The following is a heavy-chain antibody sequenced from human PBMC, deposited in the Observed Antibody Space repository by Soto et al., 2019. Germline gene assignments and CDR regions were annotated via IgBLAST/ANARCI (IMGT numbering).Heavy chain of an antibody. V-gene: IGHV1-2*02. CDR1: EYTLSGHY. CDR3: AIVSRASYNMDV. Sequence: QVQLVQSGAEVKKPGASVKVSCKASEYTLSGHYIHWVRQAPGQGLEWMGRINTNSGHTKSAHNSQGRVTLPRDTSITTVSMEMSTLKSDDTAVYYCAIVSRASYNMDVWGQGTTVTVSS. D-gene: IGHD3-10*01. CDR2: INTNSGHT. J-gene: IGHJ6*02.